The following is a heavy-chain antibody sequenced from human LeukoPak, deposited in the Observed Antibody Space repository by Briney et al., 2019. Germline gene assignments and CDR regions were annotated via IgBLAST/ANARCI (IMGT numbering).Heavy chain of an antibody. D-gene: IGHD3-3*01. Sequence: GGSRRLSCTASGFTFGDYAMSWVRQAPGKGLEWVGFIRSKAYGGTTEYAASVKGRFTISRDDSKSIAYLQMNSLKTEDTAVYYCTRTTIFGVVKIDYWGQGTLVTVSS. CDR3: TRTTIFGVVKIDY. CDR2: IRSKAYGGTT. J-gene: IGHJ4*02. V-gene: IGHV3-49*04. CDR1: GFTFGDYA.